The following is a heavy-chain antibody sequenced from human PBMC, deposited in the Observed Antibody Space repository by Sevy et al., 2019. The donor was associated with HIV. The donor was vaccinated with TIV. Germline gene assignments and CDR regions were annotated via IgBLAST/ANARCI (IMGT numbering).Heavy chain of an antibody. CDR2: IWFDGSNT. J-gene: IGHJ4*02. CDR1: GFTFSTYG. D-gene: IGHD3-10*01. CDR3: SRDLAFYDYGVDGTACMPDY. V-gene: IGHV3-33*01. Sequence: GGSLRLSCAASGFTFSTYGMHWVRQAPGKGLEWVAVIWFDGSNTYYADSVKGRFTISRDIAKNTLHLQMNSLGAEDTDVYYCSRDLAFYDYGVDGTACMPDYWGQRTLVTVST.